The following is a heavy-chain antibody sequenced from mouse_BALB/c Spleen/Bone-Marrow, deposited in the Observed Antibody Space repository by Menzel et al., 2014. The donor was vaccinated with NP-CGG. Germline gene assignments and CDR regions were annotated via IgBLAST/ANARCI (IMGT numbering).Heavy chain of an antibody. CDR1: GYTFSRYW. J-gene: IGHJ1*01. Sequence: QVQLQQSGAELMKPGASVKISCKTTGYTFSRYWIEWVKQRPGHGLEWIGEILPGSGSTNYNEKFKGKATFTADTSSSTAYMQLSSLTSENSAVYFCARSGNYYGNYYWYFDVWGAGTTVTVSS. D-gene: IGHD2-1*01. CDR3: ARSGNYYGNYYWYFDV. CDR2: ILPGSGST. V-gene: IGHV1-9*01.